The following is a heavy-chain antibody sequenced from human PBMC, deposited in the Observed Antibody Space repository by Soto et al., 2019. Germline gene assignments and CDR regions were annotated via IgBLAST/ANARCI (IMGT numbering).Heavy chain of an antibody. J-gene: IGHJ6*01. D-gene: IGHD4-17*01. CDR2: IWYDGSNK. Sequence: QVQLVESGGGVVQPGRSLRLSCAASGFTFSSYGMHWVRQAPGKGLEWVAVIWYDGSNKYYADSVKGRFTISRDNSKNTLYLQMNSLRAEDTAVYYCARDITRYGDYGEYYYYYGMDVW. CDR3: ARDITRYGDYGEYYYYYGMDV. V-gene: IGHV3-33*01. CDR1: GFTFSSYG.